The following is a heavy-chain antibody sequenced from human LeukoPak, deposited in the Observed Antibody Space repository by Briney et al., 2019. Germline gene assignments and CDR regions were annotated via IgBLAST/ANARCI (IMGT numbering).Heavy chain of an antibody. CDR1: GYTFTSYD. CDR3: ARGGLPVFYYYMDV. D-gene: IGHD3-16*01. J-gene: IGHJ6*03. Sequence: ASVKVSCKASGYTFTSYDINWVRQATGQGLEWMGWMNPNSGGTNYAQKFQGRVTMTRDTSISTAYMEPSRLRSDDTAVYYCARGGLPVFYYYMDVWGKGTTVTVSS. CDR2: MNPNSGGT. V-gene: IGHV1-2*02.